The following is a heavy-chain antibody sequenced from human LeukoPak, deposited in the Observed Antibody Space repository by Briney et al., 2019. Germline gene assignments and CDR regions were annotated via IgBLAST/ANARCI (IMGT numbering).Heavy chain of an antibody. Sequence: GGSLRLSCAASGFTFASYAMTWVRQAPGKGLEWVSGISGTGGSTYYADSAKGRFTISRDNSKNTLYLQMNSLRAEDTAVYYCAKGSSTWPYYYYYYIDVWGKGTTVTVSS. V-gene: IGHV3-23*01. CDR2: ISGTGGST. CDR1: GFTFASYA. CDR3: AKGSSTWPYYYYYYIDV. D-gene: IGHD6-13*01. J-gene: IGHJ6*03.